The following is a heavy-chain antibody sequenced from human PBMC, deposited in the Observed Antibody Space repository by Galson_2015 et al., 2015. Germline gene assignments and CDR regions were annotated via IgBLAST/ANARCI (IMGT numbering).Heavy chain of an antibody. CDR1: GYSFTSYW. Sequence: QSGAEVKKAGESLTISCKGSGYSFTSYWLVWVRQMPGKGLEWMGIIYPGDSDTRYSPSFQGQVTISADKSISTAYLQWSSLKASDTAMYYCARRVLVTPYYFDYWGQGTLVTVSS. CDR2: IYPGDSDT. CDR3: ARRVLVTPYYFDY. D-gene: IGHD2-21*02. J-gene: IGHJ4*02. V-gene: IGHV5-51*01.